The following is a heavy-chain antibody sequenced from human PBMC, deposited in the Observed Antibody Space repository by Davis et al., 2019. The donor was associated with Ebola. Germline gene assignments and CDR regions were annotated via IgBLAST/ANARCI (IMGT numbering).Heavy chain of an antibody. CDR3: ARRAPYYDT. Sequence: MPGGSLRLSCAVSGGSISSSNWWSWVRQPPGKGLEWIGSIYYSGSTYYNPSLKSRVTMSVDTSKNQFSLKLSSVTAADTAVYYCARRAPYYDTWGQGTLVTVTS. CDR1: GGSISSSNW. CDR2: IYYSGST. V-gene: IGHV4-4*02. J-gene: IGHJ4*02. D-gene: IGHD3-16*01.